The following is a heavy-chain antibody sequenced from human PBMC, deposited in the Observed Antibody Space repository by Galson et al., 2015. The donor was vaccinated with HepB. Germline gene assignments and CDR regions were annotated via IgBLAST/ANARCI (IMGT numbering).Heavy chain of an antibody. D-gene: IGHD2-15*01. CDR1: GFTFDDYA. Sequence: SLRLSCAASGFTFDDYAMHWVRQAPGKGLEWVSGISWNSGSIGYADSVKGRFTISRDNAKNSLYLQMNSLRAEDTALYYCAKDSWGIVVGEYDLWGRGTLVTVSS. CDR2: ISWNSGSI. J-gene: IGHJ2*01. CDR3: AKDSWGIVVGEYDL. V-gene: IGHV3-9*01.